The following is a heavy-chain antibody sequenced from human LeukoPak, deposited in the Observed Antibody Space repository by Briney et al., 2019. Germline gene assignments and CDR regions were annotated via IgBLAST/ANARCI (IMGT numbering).Heavy chain of an antibody. V-gene: IGHV3-53*01. CDR3: ARGARDSYGYYYYAMDV. D-gene: IGHD5-18*01. CDR2: LYAEGSA. Sequence: GGSLRLSCAASGLTVSFNYMNWVRRPPGKGLQWVSALYAEGSAYYADSVKGRFTISRDNSKNTLSLQMNSLRAEDTAVYYCARGARDSYGYYYYAMDVWGQGTTVTVSS. CDR1: GLTVSFNY. J-gene: IGHJ6*02.